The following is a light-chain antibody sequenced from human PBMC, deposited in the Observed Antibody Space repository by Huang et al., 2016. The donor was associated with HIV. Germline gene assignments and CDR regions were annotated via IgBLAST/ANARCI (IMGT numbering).Light chain of an antibody. Sequence: EIVLTQSPVTLSLSPGEGASLSCRASQGVHNSYVAWYQQKPGQAPRLLIFGTSNRATGVPHRFRGMESGTNFTLTISGLDPEDFAVYYCQQYGTLPYTFGQGTNLEI. V-gene: IGKV3-20*01. J-gene: IGKJ2*01. CDR3: QQYGTLPYT. CDR2: GTS. CDR1: QGVHNSY.